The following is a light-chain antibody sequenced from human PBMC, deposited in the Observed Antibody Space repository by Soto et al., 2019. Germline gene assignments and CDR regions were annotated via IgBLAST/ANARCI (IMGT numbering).Light chain of an antibody. Sequence: EIVMTQSPATLSVSPGERATLSCRASQSVRSDLAWYQQKPGRAPRLLIYAASTVATGIPARFSGSGSGTEFTLTISSLQSEDFAVYYCQQYNNWPPWTFGQGTKVDIK. CDR2: AAS. CDR3: QQYNNWPPWT. CDR1: QSVRSD. J-gene: IGKJ1*01. V-gene: IGKV3-15*01.